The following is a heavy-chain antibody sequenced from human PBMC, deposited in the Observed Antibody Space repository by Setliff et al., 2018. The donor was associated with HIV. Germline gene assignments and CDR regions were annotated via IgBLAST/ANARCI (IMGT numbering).Heavy chain of an antibody. Sequence: SETLSLTCTVSGGSVSSYYWSWIRQPPGKGLEWIGYIYYSGSTNYNPSLKSRVTISVDTSKNQFSLKLSSVTAADTAVYYCARAKGYCNDDGCFSNFDYWGQGTLVTVSS. CDR1: GGSVSSYY. CDR2: IYYSGST. CDR3: ARAKGYCNDDGCFSNFDY. V-gene: IGHV4-59*02. J-gene: IGHJ4*02. D-gene: IGHD2-15*01.